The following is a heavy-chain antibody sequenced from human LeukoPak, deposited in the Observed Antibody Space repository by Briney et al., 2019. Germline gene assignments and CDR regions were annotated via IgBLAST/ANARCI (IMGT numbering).Heavy chain of an antibody. D-gene: IGHD3-3*01. J-gene: IGHJ4*02. Sequence: GGSLRLSCAASGFTFSSYGMHWVRQAPGKGLEWVAFIRYDGSNKYYADSVKGRFTISRDNSKNTLYLQMNSLRAEDTAVYYCARDQYYDFWSGYHTDYWGQGTLVTVSS. CDR1: GFTFSSYG. CDR2: IRYDGSNK. CDR3: ARDQYYDFWSGYHTDY. V-gene: IGHV3-30*02.